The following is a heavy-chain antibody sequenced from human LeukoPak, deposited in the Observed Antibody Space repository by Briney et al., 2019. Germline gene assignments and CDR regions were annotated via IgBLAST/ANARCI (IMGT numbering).Heavy chain of an antibody. D-gene: IGHD1-26*01. J-gene: IGHJ2*01. CDR1: GFTFSSYA. V-gene: IGHV3-23*01. CDR2: ISGSGGST. Sequence: LSGGSLRLSCAASGFTFSSYAMSWVRQAPGKGLEWVSAISGSGGSTYYADSVKGRFTISRDNSKNTLDLQMNSLRAEDTAVYYCAKGSSSGSYFSYWYFDLWGRGTLVTVSS. CDR3: AKGSSSGSYFSYWYFDL.